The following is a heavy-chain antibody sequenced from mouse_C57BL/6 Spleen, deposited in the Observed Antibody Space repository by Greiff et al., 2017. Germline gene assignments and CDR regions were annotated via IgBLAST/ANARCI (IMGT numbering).Heavy chain of an antibody. CDR3: ATITTVVAPYAMDY. CDR1: GYPFTSYW. Sequence: QVQLQQPGAELVMPGASVKLSCKASGYPFTSYWMHWVKQRPGPGLEWIGEIDPSDSYTNYNQKFKGKSTLTVDKSSSTAYMQRSSLTSEDSAVYYCATITTVVAPYAMDYWGQGTSVTVSS. CDR2: IDPSDSYT. D-gene: IGHD1-1*01. V-gene: IGHV1-69*01. J-gene: IGHJ4*01.